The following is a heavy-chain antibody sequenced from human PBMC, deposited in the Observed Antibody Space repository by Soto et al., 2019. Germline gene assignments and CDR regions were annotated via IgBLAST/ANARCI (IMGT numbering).Heavy chain of an antibody. CDR1: GFTFINYA. Sequence: EVQVLESGGGLVQPGGSLRLSCAGSGFTFINYAMNWVRQAPGKGLEWVSSISGGGDAAFFPDSVRGRFTISRDNSKNTXTXXXXXXXXXXXXXXXXXXXILGSTTRPNYWYFDLWGRGTLVTVSS. CDR3: XXXILGSTTRPNYWYFDL. J-gene: IGHJ2*01. D-gene: IGHD7-27*01. CDR2: ISGGGDAA. V-gene: IGHV3-23*01.